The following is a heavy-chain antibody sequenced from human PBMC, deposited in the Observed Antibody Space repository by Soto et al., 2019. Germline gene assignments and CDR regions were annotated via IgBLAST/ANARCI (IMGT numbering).Heavy chain of an antibody. J-gene: IGHJ1*01. V-gene: IGHV4-31*03. CDR2: IHHSGST. Sequence: QVQLQESGPGLVKASQTLSLTCNVSGGSISSGGYYWTWIRQHPGKVLEWIGNIHHSGSTFYNRSLKSRXXXXXXXXXXXXXXXXXXXXXXXXXXXXXXXXVLSWGQGTLVTVSS. CDR1: GGSISSGGYY. CDR3: XXXXVLS.